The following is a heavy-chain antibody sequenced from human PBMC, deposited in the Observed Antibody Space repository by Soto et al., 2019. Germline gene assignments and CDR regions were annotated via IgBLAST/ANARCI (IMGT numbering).Heavy chain of an antibody. D-gene: IGHD6-13*01. CDR3: GRGPSPRAPAGGTPYYYAMDV. CDR2: MNPINGAA. CDR1: GCDFTAYD. J-gene: IGHJ6*02. Sequence: GASLKVSYEASGCDFTAYDINCVRQASGQRLEWMGWMNPINGAAGSARRFQGRVSMTRNTATGTAYLELTSLRSDDTAVYYCGRGPSPRAPAGGTPYYYAMDVWGQGTTVTVSS. V-gene: IGHV1-8*02.